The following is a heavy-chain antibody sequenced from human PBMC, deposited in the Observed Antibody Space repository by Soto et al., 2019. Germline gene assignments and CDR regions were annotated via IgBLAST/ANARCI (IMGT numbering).Heavy chain of an antibody. D-gene: IGHD3-22*01. CDR2: IIPIFGTA. CDR3: ARKTYYYDSSGKGSYYYYGMDV. Sequence: GASVKVSCKASGYTFTSYAISWVRQAPGQGLEWMGGIIPIFGTANYAQKFQGRVTITADKSTSTAYMELSSLRSEDTAVYYCARKTYYYDSSGKGSYYYYGMDVWGQGTTVTVSS. CDR1: GYTFTSYA. V-gene: IGHV1-69*06. J-gene: IGHJ6*02.